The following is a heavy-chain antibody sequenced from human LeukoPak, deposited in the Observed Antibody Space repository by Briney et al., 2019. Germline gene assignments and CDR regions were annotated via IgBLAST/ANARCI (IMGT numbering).Heavy chain of an antibody. CDR3: ARGVVSSSGWYGDVDYYYMDV. V-gene: IGHV1-18*01. CDR1: GYTFTSYG. D-gene: IGHD6-19*01. Sequence: GASVKVSCKASGYTFTSYGISWVRQAPGQGLEWMGWISAYNGNTNYAQKLQGRVTMTTDTSTSTAYMELRSLRSDDTAVYYCARGVVSSSGWYGDVDYYYMDVWGKGTTVTVSS. J-gene: IGHJ6*03. CDR2: ISAYNGNT.